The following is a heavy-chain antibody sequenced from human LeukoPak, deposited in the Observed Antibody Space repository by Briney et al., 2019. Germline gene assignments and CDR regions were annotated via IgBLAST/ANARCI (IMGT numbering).Heavy chain of an antibody. CDR2: IYYSGST. CDR3: ARASRCSSTSCYNPHYGMDV. CDR1: GDSITSFY. Sequence: SETLSPTCTVSGDSITSFYWSWIRQPPGKGLEWIGYIYYSGSTNYNPSLKSRVTISVDTSKNQFSLNLSSVSAADTAVYYCARASRCSSTSCYNPHYGMDVWGQGTTVTVSS. V-gene: IGHV4-59*12. J-gene: IGHJ6*02. D-gene: IGHD2-2*02.